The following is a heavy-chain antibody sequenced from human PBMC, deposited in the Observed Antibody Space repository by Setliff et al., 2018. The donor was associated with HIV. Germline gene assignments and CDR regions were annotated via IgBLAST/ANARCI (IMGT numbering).Heavy chain of an antibody. Sequence: PSETLSLTCAVYGGSLSHYYWNWVRQSPGQGLEWIGEINHSGSTNYNPSLKSRVTISLDTSKNQFSLKLSSVTAADTAVYYCARDWGGPLDYWGQGTLVTVSS. CDR1: GGSLSHYY. V-gene: IGHV4-34*01. J-gene: IGHJ4*02. D-gene: IGHD7-27*01. CDR2: INHSGST. CDR3: ARDWGGPLDY.